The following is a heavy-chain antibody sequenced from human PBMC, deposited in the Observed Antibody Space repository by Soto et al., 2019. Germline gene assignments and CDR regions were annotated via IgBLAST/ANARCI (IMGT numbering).Heavy chain of an antibody. Sequence: EVQLLESGGGLVQPGGSLRLSCVASGFTFKNYDMRWVRQAPGKGLEWVSGISGSGAITSYADSVRGRFTISSDNSKNRLYLKLNSLGDEDPDTYYCANARRFRSYYEIAGRYNNWGQGTLVTVSS. CDR3: ANARRFRSYYEIAGRYNN. J-gene: IGHJ4*02. D-gene: IGHD3-10*01. CDR1: GFTFKNYD. V-gene: IGHV3-23*01. CDR2: ISGSGAIT.